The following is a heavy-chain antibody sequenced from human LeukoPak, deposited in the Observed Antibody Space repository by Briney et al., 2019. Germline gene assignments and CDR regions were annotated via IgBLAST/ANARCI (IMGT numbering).Heavy chain of an antibody. Sequence: PSETLPLTCAVSGYSISSGYYWGWIRQPPGKGLEWIGSIYHSGSTYYNPSLKSRVTISVDTSKNQFSLKLSSVAAADTAVYYCARSLDDFWSGYYPIDYWGQGTLVTVPS. CDR3: ARSLDDFWSGYYPIDY. CDR2: IYHSGST. J-gene: IGHJ4*02. V-gene: IGHV4-38-2*01. CDR1: GYSISSGYY. D-gene: IGHD3-3*01.